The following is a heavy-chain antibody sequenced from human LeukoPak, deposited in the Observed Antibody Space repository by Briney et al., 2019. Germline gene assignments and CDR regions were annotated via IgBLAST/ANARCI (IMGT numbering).Heavy chain of an antibody. V-gene: IGHV3-30*18. CDR1: RFTFSSYG. Sequence: PGRSLRLSCAASRFTFSSYGMHWVRQAPGKGLEWVAVISYDGNNRYYADSVKGRFTISRYNSKNTLYLQMNSLRAEVTAVYYCAKVKGEVIGAFDIWGQGTMVTVSS. CDR3: AKVKGEVIGAFDI. CDR2: ISYDGNNR. J-gene: IGHJ3*02. D-gene: IGHD3-16*01.